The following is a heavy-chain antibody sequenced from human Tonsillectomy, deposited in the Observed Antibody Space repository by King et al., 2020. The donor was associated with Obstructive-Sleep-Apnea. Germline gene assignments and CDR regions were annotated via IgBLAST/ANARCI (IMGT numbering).Heavy chain of an antibody. CDR1: GFTFSSYS. CDR2: ISSSSSYI. CDR3: ARPGYSGYDFGY. J-gene: IGHJ4*02. D-gene: IGHD5-12*01. V-gene: IGHV3-21*01. Sequence: VQLVESGGGLVKPGGSLRLSCAASGFTFSSYSMNWVRQAPGKGLEWVSSISSSSSYIYYADSVKGRFTISRDNAKNSLYLQMNSLRAEDTAVYYCARPGYSGYDFGYWGQGTLVTVSS.